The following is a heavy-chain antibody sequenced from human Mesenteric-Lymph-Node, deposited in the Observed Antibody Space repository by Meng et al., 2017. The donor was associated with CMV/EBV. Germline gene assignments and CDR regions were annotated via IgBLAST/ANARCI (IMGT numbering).Heavy chain of an antibody. Sequence: TVSGGSISSNHWSWIRQPPGKGLEWIGYVDDSGSADYNPSLKSRGTMSVDTSKNEFSLKMTSVTAADTAVYYCARRYGDYVMWYFDLWGRGTLVTVSS. D-gene: IGHD4-17*01. CDR3: ARRYGDYVMWYFDL. V-gene: IGHV4-59*08. J-gene: IGHJ2*01. CDR1: GGSISSNH. CDR2: VDDSGSA.